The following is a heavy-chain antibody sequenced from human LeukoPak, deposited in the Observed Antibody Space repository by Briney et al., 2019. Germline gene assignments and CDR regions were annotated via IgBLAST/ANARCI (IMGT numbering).Heavy chain of an antibody. CDR3: ARDDGYSNYGYFQH. Sequence: PSETLSLTCTVSGGSISSYYWSWIRQPAGKGLEWIGRIYTSGSTNYNPSLKSRVTMSVDTSKNQLSLKLSSVTAADTAVYYCARDDGYSNYGYFQHWGQGALVTVSS. CDR2: IYTSGST. D-gene: IGHD4-11*01. CDR1: GGSISSYY. V-gene: IGHV4-4*07. J-gene: IGHJ1*01.